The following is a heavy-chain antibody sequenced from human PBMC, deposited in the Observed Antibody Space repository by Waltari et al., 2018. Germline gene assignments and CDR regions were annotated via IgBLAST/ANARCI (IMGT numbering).Heavy chain of an antibody. CDR2: INHSGST. Sequence: QVQLQQWGAGLLKPSETLSLTCAVYGGSFSGYYWSWIRQPPGKGLEWIGEINHSGSTHDNPSLKSRVTISVGTSKNQFSLKLSSVTAADTAVYYCASAPLAQQIDYWGQGTLVTVSS. V-gene: IGHV4-34*01. CDR3: ASAPLAQQIDY. CDR1: GGSFSGYY. D-gene: IGHD6-13*01. J-gene: IGHJ4*02.